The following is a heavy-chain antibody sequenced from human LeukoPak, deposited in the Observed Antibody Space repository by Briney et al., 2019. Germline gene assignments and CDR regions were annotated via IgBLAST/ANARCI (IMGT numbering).Heavy chain of an antibody. D-gene: IGHD3-10*02. J-gene: IGHJ4*02. Sequence: SGGSLRLSCAASGFTFSSYGMHWVRQAPGKGLEWVAVISYDGSNKYYADSVKGRFTISRDNSKNTLYLQMNSLRAEGTAVYYCAKDGYVTEYFDYWGQGTLVTVSS. CDR2: ISYDGSNK. CDR1: GFTFSSYG. V-gene: IGHV3-30*18. CDR3: AKDGYVTEYFDY.